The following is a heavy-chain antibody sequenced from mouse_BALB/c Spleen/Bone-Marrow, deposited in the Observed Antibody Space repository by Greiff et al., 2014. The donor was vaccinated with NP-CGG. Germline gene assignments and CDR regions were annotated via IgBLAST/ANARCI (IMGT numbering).Heavy chain of an antibody. V-gene: IGHV1-67*01. CDR1: GYTFTDYA. J-gene: IGHJ2*01. CDR3: ARWGFCPARYYFDY. Sequence: VQLQQSGPELVRPGVSVRISCKGSGYTFTDYAVRWVKQSTGQALEWIGVIYPRSHNANYSQKFKGKATMTADKSSSTAYMQLARLTSEDSAIYYCARWGFCPARYYFDYWGQGTTLTVSS. CDR2: IYPRSHNA. D-gene: IGHD1-2*01.